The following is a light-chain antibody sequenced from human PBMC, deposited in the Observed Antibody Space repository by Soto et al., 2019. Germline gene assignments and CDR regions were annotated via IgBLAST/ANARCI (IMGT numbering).Light chain of an antibody. CDR3: QHCDTSWP. Sequence: DIQMTQSPSTLSASLGDRVTITCRASRNIERWLAWYQQKPGKPPKLLILNASTLGSGVPSRFSGSGSGTEFTLTISGLQPDDFATYYCQHCDTSWPFGQGTKVDI. CDR1: RNIERW. J-gene: IGKJ1*01. CDR2: NAS. V-gene: IGKV1-5*01.